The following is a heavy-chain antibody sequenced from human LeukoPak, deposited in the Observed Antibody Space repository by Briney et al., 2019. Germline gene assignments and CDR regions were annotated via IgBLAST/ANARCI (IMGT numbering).Heavy chain of an antibody. D-gene: IGHD5-18*01. J-gene: IGHJ4*02. CDR2: ISSSSSYT. CDR1: GFTFSDYY. CDR3: ARGLQLWYYFDY. Sequence: PGGSLRLSCAASGFTFSDYYMSWIRQAPGKGLEWVSYISSSSSYTNYADSVKGRFTISRDNAKNSLYLQMNSLRAEDTAVYYCARGLQLWYYFDYWGQGTLVTVSS. V-gene: IGHV3-11*06.